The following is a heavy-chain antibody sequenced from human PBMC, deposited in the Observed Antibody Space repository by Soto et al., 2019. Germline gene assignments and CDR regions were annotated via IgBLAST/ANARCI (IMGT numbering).Heavy chain of an antibody. Sequence: VQLVESGGGLVKPGGSLRLSCAASGFTFSSYSMNWVRQAPGKGLEWVSSISSSSSYIYYADSVKGRFTISRDNAKNSLYLQMNSLRAEDTAVYYCASIYCSGGSCRDPFDYWGQGTLVTVSS. J-gene: IGHJ4*02. D-gene: IGHD2-15*01. CDR2: ISSSSSYI. V-gene: IGHV3-21*01. CDR1: GFTFSSYS. CDR3: ASIYCSGGSCRDPFDY.